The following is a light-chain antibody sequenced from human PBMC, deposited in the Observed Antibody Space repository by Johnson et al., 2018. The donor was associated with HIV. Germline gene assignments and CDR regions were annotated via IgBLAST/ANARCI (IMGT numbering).Light chain of an antibody. J-gene: IGLJ1*01. Sequence: SVLTQPPSVSAAPGQKVTISCSGSSSNIGNNYVSWYQQLPGTAPKLLIYENNKRPSGIPDRFSGSKSCTSATLGITGLQTGDEADYYCGTWDSSLTAYVFGTGTKVTVL. CDR1: SSNIGNNY. V-gene: IGLV1-51*02. CDR3: GTWDSSLTAYV. CDR2: ENN.